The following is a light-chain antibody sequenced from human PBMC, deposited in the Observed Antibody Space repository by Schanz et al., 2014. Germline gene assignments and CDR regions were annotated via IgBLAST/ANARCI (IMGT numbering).Light chain of an antibody. Sequence: DIQMTQSPSTLSASVGDSVTITCRASQNINNWLAWYQQKPGKAPKVLIYDASNLESGVPSRFSGSGSGTEFTLTISSLQPDDFATYFCQQANSFPFTFGPGTKVILK. CDR1: QNINNW. CDR2: DAS. J-gene: IGKJ3*01. CDR3: QQANSFPFT. V-gene: IGKV1-5*01.